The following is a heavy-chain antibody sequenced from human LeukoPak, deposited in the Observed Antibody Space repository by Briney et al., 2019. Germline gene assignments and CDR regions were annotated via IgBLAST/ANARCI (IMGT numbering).Heavy chain of an antibody. D-gene: IGHD7-27*01. CDR3: VRKGIGNWGSDY. CDR1: GLTFSSYR. Sequence: GGSLRLSCAASGLTFSSYRMNWVRQAPGKGLEWVSHISTSSSIIYYADSVEGRFTISRDNAKNSLYLQMNSLRDEDTAVYYCVRKGIGNWGSDYWGQGTLVTVSS. CDR2: ISTSSSII. J-gene: IGHJ4*02. V-gene: IGHV3-48*02.